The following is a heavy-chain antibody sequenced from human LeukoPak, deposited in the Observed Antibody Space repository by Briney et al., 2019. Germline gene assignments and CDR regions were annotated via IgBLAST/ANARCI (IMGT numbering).Heavy chain of an antibody. CDR2: ISGSGGST. J-gene: IGHJ4*02. D-gene: IGHD3-22*01. V-gene: IGHV3-23*01. Sequence: GGSLRLSCAASGFTFSSYAMSWVRQAPGKGLEWVSAISGSGGSTYYADSVKGRFTISRDNSKNTLYLQMNSLRAEDTAVYYCAKSIMIVGVSPLFDYWGQGTLVTVSS. CDR3: AKSIMIVGVSPLFDY. CDR1: GFTFSSYA.